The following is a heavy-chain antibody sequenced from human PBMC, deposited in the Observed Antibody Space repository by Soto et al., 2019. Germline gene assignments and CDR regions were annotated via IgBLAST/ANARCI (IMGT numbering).Heavy chain of an antibody. J-gene: IGHJ4*02. CDR1: GGTFSSYA. Sequence: QVQLVQSGAEVKKPGSSVKVSCKASGGTFSSYAISWVRQAPGQGLEWMGGIIPIFGTANYAQKFQGRVTITADEYTSTAYMELSSLRSEDTAVYYCARDRYSYGRNSYFDYWGQGTLVTVSS. CDR2: IIPIFGTA. V-gene: IGHV1-69*12. CDR3: ARDRYSYGRNSYFDY. D-gene: IGHD5-18*01.